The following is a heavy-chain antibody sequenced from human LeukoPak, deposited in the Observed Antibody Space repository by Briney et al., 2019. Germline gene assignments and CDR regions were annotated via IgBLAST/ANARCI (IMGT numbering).Heavy chain of an antibody. Sequence: GSLRLSCAASGFTFSSYGMHWVRQASGKGLEWVAVIWYDGSNKYYADSVKGRFTISRDNSKNTLYLQMNSLRAEDTAVYYCARDMDYYDSSGYAGYWGQGTLVTVSS. CDR1: GFTFSSYG. V-gene: IGHV3-33*01. CDR3: ARDMDYYDSSGYAGY. J-gene: IGHJ4*02. D-gene: IGHD3-22*01. CDR2: IWYDGSNK.